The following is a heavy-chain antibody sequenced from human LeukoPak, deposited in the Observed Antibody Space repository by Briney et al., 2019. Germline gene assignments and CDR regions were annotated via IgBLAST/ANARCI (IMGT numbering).Heavy chain of an antibody. CDR3: ARAPPGYCTSTSCYIGY. D-gene: IGHD2-2*02. CDR1: GYTFTSYG. J-gene: IGHJ4*02. CDR2: ISAYNGNT. V-gene: IGHV1-18*01. Sequence: ASVKVSCKASGYTFTSYGISWVRQAPGQGLEWMGWISAYNGNTNYAQKLQGRVTMTTDTSTSTAYMELRSLRSDDTAVYYCARAPPGYCTSTSCYIGYWGQGTLVTVSS.